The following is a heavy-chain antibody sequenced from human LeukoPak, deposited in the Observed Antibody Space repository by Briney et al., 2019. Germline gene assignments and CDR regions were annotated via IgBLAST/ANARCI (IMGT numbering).Heavy chain of an antibody. CDR1: GFTVSSNY. CDR3: ARGRHSSGWLRDY. Sequence: GGSLRLSCAASGFTVSSNYMSWVRQAPGKGLEWVSVIYSGGSTYYADSVKGRFTISRDNSKNTLYLQMNSLRAEDTAVYYCARGRHSSGWLRDYWGQGTLVTVSS. CDR2: IYSGGST. D-gene: IGHD6-19*01. V-gene: IGHV3-53*01. J-gene: IGHJ4*02.